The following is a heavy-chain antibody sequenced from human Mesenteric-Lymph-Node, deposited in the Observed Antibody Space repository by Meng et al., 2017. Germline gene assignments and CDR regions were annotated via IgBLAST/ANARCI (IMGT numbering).Heavy chain of an antibody. D-gene: IGHD3-10*01. Sequence: GGSLRLSCAASGFTFSSYSMNWVRQAPGKGLEWVGYIRSYANGEAREYAASVKGRFIISRDDSKNIAYLQMNSLKPEDTAVYHCSSKRFGELLTWGQGTLVTVSS. V-gene: IGHV3-49*04. CDR1: GFTFSSYS. J-gene: IGHJ4*02. CDR2: IRSYANGEAR. CDR3: SSKRFGELLT.